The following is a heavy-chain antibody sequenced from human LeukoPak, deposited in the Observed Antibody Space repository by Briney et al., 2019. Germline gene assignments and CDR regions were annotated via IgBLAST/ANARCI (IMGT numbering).Heavy chain of an antibody. Sequence: ASVKVSCKVSGYTLTELSMHWVRQAPGKGLEWMGGFDPGDGETIYAQKFQGRVTMTKDTSTDTAYMELSSLRSEDTAVYYCATVTGGYYYYGMDVWGQGTTVTVSS. CDR3: ATVTGGYYYYGMDV. D-gene: IGHD3-10*01. V-gene: IGHV1-24*01. J-gene: IGHJ6*02. CDR2: FDPGDGET. CDR1: GYTLTELS.